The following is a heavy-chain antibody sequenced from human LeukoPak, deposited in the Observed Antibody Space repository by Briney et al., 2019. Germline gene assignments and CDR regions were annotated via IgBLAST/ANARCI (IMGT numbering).Heavy chain of an antibody. CDR3: ARDLNIVVVPAHGMDV. V-gene: IGHV3-23*01. CDR2: ISGSGGST. CDR1: GFTFSSYA. Sequence: PGGSLRLSCAASGFTFSSYAMSWVRQAPGKGLEWVSAISGSGGSTYYADSVKGRFTISRDNAKKSLYLQMNSLRAEDTAVYYCARDLNIVVVPAHGMDVWGQGTTVTVSS. D-gene: IGHD2-2*01. J-gene: IGHJ6*02.